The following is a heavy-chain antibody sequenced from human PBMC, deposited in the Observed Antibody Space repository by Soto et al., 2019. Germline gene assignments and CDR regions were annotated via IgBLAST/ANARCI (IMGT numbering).Heavy chain of an antibody. CDR2: IYSGGST. D-gene: IGHD3-9*01. CDR1: GLTVSSNY. V-gene: IGHV3-66*01. CDR3: ARDADILTGSDAFDI. Sequence: PGGSLRLSCAASGLTVSSNYMSWVRQAPGKGLEWVSVIYSGGSTYYADSVKGRFTISRDNSKNTLYLQMNSLRAEDTAVYYCARDADILTGSDAFDIWGQGTMVTVSS. J-gene: IGHJ3*02.